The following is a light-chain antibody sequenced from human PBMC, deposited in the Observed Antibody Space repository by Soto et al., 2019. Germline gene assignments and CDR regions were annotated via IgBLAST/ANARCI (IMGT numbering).Light chain of an antibody. V-gene: IGKV1-39*01. CDR3: QQSFGAPRT. CDR1: QSISTY. J-gene: IGKJ1*01. CDR2: GAY. Sequence: DIQMTQSPSSLSASLGDRVTVTCRASQSISTYLNWFQQRQGKAPKLLIYGAYTLQDGVPSRFSGSGSETEFTLTISSLQPEDFATYYCQQSFGAPRTFGQGTRVDIK.